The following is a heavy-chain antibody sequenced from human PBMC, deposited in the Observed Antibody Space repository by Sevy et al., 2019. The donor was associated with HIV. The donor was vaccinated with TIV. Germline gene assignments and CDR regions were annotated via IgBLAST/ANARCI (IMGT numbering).Heavy chain of an antibody. V-gene: IGHV4-39*01. CDR3: ARHMGRQVITAYYFDY. Sequence: SETLSLTCTVSGGSISSSSYYWGWIRQPPGKGPEWIGSIHYSGTTYYSPSLKSRVTISVDTSKNQFSLKLSSVTAADTAIYYCARHMGRQVITAYYFDYWGQGTLVTVS. CDR1: GGSISSSSYY. CDR2: IHYSGTT. J-gene: IGHJ4*02. D-gene: IGHD3-22*01.